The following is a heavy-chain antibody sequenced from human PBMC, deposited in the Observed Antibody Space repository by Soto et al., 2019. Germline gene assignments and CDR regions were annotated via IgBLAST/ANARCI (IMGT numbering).Heavy chain of an antibody. Sequence: AAVKVSCKASGGTFDNFIMNCVLQTPLLCREWMGGIVPMLGTPTYAEKFKGRVTISATGSTSTMYMEVTSLRSEDTAIYYCARNGTYSSSLSQYSGMDVWGQGTTVTVSS. CDR1: GGTFDNFI. D-gene: IGHD1-26*01. CDR3: ARNGTYSSSLSQYSGMDV. J-gene: IGHJ6*02. V-gene: IGHV1-69*13. CDR2: IVPMLGTP.